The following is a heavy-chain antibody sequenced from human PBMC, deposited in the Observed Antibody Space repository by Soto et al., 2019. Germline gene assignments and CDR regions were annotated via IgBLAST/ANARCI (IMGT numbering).Heavy chain of an antibody. V-gene: IGHV1-69*13. CDR3: ARLHSHGTYGMDV. D-gene: IGHD5-18*01. Sequence: GASVKVSCKASGGSFTYTLSWVRQAPGQGLEWMGGIIPIFGTTNYAQKFQDRVTITADESTKTAYMELNTLTSEDTAVYYCARLHSHGTYGMDVWGQGTTVTVS. CDR2: IIPIFGTT. J-gene: IGHJ6*02. CDR1: GGSFTYT.